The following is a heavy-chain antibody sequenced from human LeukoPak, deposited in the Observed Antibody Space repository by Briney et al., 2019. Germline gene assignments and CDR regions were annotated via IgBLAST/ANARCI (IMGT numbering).Heavy chain of an antibody. CDR2: IWYDGSNK. D-gene: IGHD4-17*01. CDR1: GFTFNSYG. CDR3: ARDSPYGDSDY. Sequence: GRSLRLSCVASGFTFNSYGIHWVRQAPGKGLEWVAVIWYDGSNKYYADSVKGRFTISRDNAKNSLYLQMNSLRAEDTAVYHCARDSPYGDSDYWGQGTLVTVSS. V-gene: IGHV3-33*01. J-gene: IGHJ4*02.